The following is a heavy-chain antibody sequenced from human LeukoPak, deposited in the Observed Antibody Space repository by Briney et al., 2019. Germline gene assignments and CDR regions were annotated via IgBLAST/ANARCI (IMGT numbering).Heavy chain of an antibody. D-gene: IGHD5-24*01. CDR2: INPNGGGT. Sequence: ASVKVSCKASGYTFKGYYMHWVRQAPGQGLEWMGWINPNGGGTNYAQKFQGRVTMTRDTSITTAYMELSRLRSDDTAVYYCARGVEMATVWYFDLWGRGTLVTVSS. V-gene: IGHV1-2*02. CDR3: ARGVEMATVWYFDL. J-gene: IGHJ2*01. CDR1: GYTFKGYY.